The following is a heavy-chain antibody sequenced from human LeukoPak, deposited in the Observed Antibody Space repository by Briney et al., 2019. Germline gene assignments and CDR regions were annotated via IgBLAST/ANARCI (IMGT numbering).Heavy chain of an antibody. CDR2: ISYDGSNK. CDR3: ARGANDFWSGYYAYYYYGMDV. Sequence: GRSLRLSCAASGFTFSSYAMHWVRQAPGKELEWVAVISYDGSNKYYADSVKGRFTISRDNSKNTLYLQMNSLRAEDTAVYYCARGANDFWSGYYAYYYYGMDVWGQGTTVTVSS. CDR1: GFTFSSYA. D-gene: IGHD3-3*01. V-gene: IGHV3-30-3*01. J-gene: IGHJ6*02.